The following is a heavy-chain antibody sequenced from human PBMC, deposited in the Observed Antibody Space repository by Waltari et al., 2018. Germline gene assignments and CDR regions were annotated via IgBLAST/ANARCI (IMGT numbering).Heavy chain of an antibody. D-gene: IGHD4-17*01. CDR3: VKDGDYSLPSYDAFDV. Sequence: QVQLVESGGGVVQPGGSLSISFAASCFTFSNFAMHWVRQTPARGVGWVAVIRYDGTTAYYADSVMGRFTVSRDNSDKRSYLQMNSLRPEDTGVYYCVKDGDYSLPSYDAFDVWGPGTMVSVSS. J-gene: IGHJ3*01. CDR2: IRYDGTTA. CDR1: CFTFSNFA. V-gene: IGHV3-30*02.